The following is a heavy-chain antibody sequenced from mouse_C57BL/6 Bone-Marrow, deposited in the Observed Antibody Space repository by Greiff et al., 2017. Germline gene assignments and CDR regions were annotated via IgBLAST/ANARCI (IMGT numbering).Heavy chain of an antibody. CDR2: IYPGSGST. CDR1: GYTFTSYW. CDR3: AREGLTTLVARGYFDY. J-gene: IGHJ2*01. V-gene: IGHV1-55*01. Sequence: VQLQQPGAELVKPGASVKMSCKASGYTFTSYWITWVKQRPGQGLEWIGDIYPGSGSTTYNEKFKSKATLTVDTSSSTAYRQLSSLTSEDSAVYYCAREGLTTLVARGYFDYWGQGTTLTVSS. D-gene: IGHD1-1*01.